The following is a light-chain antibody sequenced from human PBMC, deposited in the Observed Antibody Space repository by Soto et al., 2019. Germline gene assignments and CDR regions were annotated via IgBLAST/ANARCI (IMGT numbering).Light chain of an antibody. CDR2: KAS. Sequence: DIQMTQSPSTLSASVGDRVTITCRASQSISSWWAWYQQKPGKAPKLLIYKASSLESGVPSRFSGSGSGTEFNLTISSLQPDNIATYSCEQYNSYSQTFGQGTKVEIK. V-gene: IGKV1-5*03. CDR1: QSISSW. J-gene: IGKJ1*01. CDR3: EQYNSYSQT.